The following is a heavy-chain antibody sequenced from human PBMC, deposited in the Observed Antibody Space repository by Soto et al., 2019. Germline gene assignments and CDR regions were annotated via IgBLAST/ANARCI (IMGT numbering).Heavy chain of an antibody. D-gene: IGHD3-10*01. CDR3: AKDRQYSYYGSGSYFFDY. V-gene: IGHV3-30*18. Sequence: PGGSLRLSCAASGFTCSSYGRHWVRQAPGKGLEWVAVISYDGSNKYYADSVKGRFTISRDNSKNTLYLQMNSLRAEDTAVYYCAKDRQYSYYGSGSYFFDYRGQRTLVTVSS. CDR1: GFTCSSYG. J-gene: IGHJ4*02. CDR2: ISYDGSNK.